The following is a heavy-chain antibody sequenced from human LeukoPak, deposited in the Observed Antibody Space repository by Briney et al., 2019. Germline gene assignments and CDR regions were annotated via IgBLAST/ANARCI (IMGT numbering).Heavy chain of an antibody. CDR3: AREATVAAATGYYYMDV. V-gene: IGHV3-74*01. Sequence: GGSLRLSCAASGFTFSSYWMHWVRHAPGKGLVWVSRINSDGSSTSYADSVKGRFTISRDNAKNTLYLQMNSLRAEDTAVYYCAREATVAAATGYYYMDVWGKGTTVTVSS. CDR1: GFTFSSYW. J-gene: IGHJ6*03. CDR2: INSDGSST. D-gene: IGHD4-23*01.